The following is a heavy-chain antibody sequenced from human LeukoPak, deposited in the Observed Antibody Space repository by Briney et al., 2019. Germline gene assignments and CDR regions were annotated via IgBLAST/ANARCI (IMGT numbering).Heavy chain of an antibody. CDR3: ARGRFYTLGSYYNRLDY. V-gene: IGHV1-2*02. J-gene: IGHJ4*02. CDR2: INPDSGGT. Sequence: GASVKVSCKASGYTFTGYYIHWVRQAPGQGLEWMGWINPDSGGTNYAQKFQGRVTMTWDTSISTAYMELSRLRSDDTAIYYCARGRFYTLGSYYNRLDYWGQGTLVTVSS. D-gene: IGHD3-10*01. CDR1: GYTFTGYY.